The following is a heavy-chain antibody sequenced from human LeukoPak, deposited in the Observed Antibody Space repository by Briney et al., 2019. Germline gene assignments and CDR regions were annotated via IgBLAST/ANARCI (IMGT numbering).Heavy chain of an antibody. J-gene: IGHJ4*02. CDR2: ISAYNGNT. V-gene: IGHV1-18*01. Sequence: GASVKVSCKASGYTFTSYGISWVRQAPGQGLEWMGWISAYNGNTNYAQKLQGRVTMTTDTSTSTAYMELSSLRSEDTAVYYCARDSPQLGMGDYWGQGTLVTVSS. D-gene: IGHD7-27*01. CDR1: GYTFTSYG. CDR3: ARDSPQLGMGDY.